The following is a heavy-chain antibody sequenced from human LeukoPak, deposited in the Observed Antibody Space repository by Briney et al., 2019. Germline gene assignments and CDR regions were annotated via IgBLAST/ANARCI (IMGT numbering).Heavy chain of an antibody. D-gene: IGHD6-19*01. CDR1: GGTFSSYA. CDR3: ARGAPRIAVAGTVNWFDP. CDR2: IIPILGIA. J-gene: IGHJ5*02. Sequence: ASVKVSCKASGGTFSSYAISWVRQAPGQGLEWMGRIIPILGIANYAQKFQGRVTMTRDTSTSTVYMELSSLRSEDTAVYYCARGAPRIAVAGTVNWFDPWGQGTLVTVSS. V-gene: IGHV1-69*04.